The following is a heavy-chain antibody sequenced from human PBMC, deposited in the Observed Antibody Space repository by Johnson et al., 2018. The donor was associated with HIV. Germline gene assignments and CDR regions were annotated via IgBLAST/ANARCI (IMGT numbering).Heavy chain of an antibody. Sequence: QEQLVESGGGVVQPGRSLRLSCAASGFTFSSYAMHWVRQAPGKGLEWVAVISYDGSNKYYADSVKGRFTISRDNSKNTQYLQMNSLRAEDTAVYYCARERRPWGPDAFDIWGQGTMVTVCS. J-gene: IGHJ3*02. D-gene: IGHD3-16*01. CDR3: ARERRPWGPDAFDI. CDR2: ISYDGSNK. V-gene: IGHV3-30*04. CDR1: GFTFSSYA.